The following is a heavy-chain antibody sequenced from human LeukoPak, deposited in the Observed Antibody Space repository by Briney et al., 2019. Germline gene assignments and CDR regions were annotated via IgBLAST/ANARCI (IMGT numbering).Heavy chain of an antibody. V-gene: IGHV4-38-2*01. J-gene: IGHJ4*02. CDR2: IYHSGST. Sequence: SETLSLTCAVSGYSISSGYYWGWIRQPPGKGLEWIGSIYHSGSTNYKPSLKRRVTISVDTSKNQFSLKVSSVTAADTAVYYCASSRSSSGWSLIDYWGQGALVTVSS. CDR3: ASSRSSSGWSLIDY. D-gene: IGHD6-19*01. CDR1: GYSISSGYY.